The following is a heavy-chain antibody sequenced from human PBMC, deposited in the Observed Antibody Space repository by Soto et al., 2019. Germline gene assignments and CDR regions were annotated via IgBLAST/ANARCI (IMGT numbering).Heavy chain of an antibody. CDR3: AKEGALSGTPLFDS. CDR2: IRGGGDRS. V-gene: IGHV3-23*01. CDR1: GFIFSSYA. Sequence: GVSLRLSCAASGFIFSSYAMSWVRQAPGKGLEWVSGIRGGGDRSYYADSVKGRFTISRDNSKNTLYLQMNSLGAEDTAVYYCAKEGALSGTPLFDSWGQGTLVTVSS. D-gene: IGHD6-19*01. J-gene: IGHJ4*02.